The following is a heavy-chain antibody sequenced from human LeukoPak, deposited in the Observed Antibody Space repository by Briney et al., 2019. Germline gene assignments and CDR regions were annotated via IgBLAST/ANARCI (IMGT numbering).Heavy chain of an antibody. J-gene: IGHJ4*02. CDR1: GGSISSGNYY. CDR3: ARVYQSAEYYFDY. CDR2: IYYTGST. V-gene: IGHV4-61*10. D-gene: IGHD2-2*01. Sequence: SETLSLTCTVSGGSISSGNYYWNWIRQPAGKGLEWIGYIYYTGSTEYHPSLKSRVTISLDTSKNQFSLKLTSVTAADTAGYYCARVYQSAEYYFDYWGQGNLVSVSS.